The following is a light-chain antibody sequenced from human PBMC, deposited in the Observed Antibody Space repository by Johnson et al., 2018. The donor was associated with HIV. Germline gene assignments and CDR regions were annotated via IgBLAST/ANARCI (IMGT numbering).Light chain of an antibody. CDR1: SSNIGNNY. CDR3: GTWDSSLSAGYYV. CDR2: DNN. Sequence: QSVLSQPPSVSAAQGQKVTISCSGSSSNIGNNYVSWYQQIPGTAPKLLIYDNNKRPSGIPDRFSGSKSGTSATLGITGLQTGDEADYYCGTWDSSLSAGYYVFGTGTKVTVL. V-gene: IGLV1-51*01. J-gene: IGLJ1*01.